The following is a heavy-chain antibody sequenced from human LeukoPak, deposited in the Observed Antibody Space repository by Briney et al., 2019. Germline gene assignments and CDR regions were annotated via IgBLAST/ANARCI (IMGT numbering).Heavy chain of an antibody. CDR3: ARVQISRTISH. Sequence: ASVKVSCKASGYTFTSYYMHWVRQAPGQGLEWMGIINPSGGSTSYAQKFQGRVTMTRDMSTSTVYMELSSLRAEDTAVYYCARVQISRTISHWGQGTLVTVSS. CDR2: INPSGGST. D-gene: IGHD3-3*01. CDR1: GYTFTSYY. J-gene: IGHJ4*02. V-gene: IGHV1-46*01.